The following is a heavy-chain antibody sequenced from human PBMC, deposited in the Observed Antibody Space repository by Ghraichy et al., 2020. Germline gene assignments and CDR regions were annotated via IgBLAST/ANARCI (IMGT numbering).Heavy chain of an antibody. J-gene: IGHJ2*01. V-gene: IGHV2-5*02. D-gene: IGHD4-17*01. CDR1: GFSLSTSGVG. Sequence: SGPTLVKPTQTLTLTCTFSGFSLSTSGVGVGWIRQPPGKALEWLALIYWDDDKYYSPSLKSRLTITKDTSENLVVLTMTNMDPVDTATYYCAHRAVMTSVTTWGAAFFDLWGRGTLVTVSS. CDR2: IYWDDDK. CDR3: AHRAVMTSVTTWGAAFFDL.